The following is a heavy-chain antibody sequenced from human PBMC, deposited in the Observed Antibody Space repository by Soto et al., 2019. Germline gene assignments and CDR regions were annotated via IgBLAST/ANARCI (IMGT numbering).Heavy chain of an antibody. CDR2: INAGNGNT. V-gene: IGHV1-3*01. CDR1: GYNFTSYA. J-gene: IGHJ6*02. D-gene: IGHD3-9*01. CDR3: AREWAIFDYYGMDV. Sequence: ASVKVSCKASGYNFTSYAMHWVRQAPGQRLEWMGWINAGNGNTKYSQKIQGRVTITRDTSASTAYMELSSLRSEDTAVYYCAREWAIFDYYGMDVWGQGTTVTVSS.